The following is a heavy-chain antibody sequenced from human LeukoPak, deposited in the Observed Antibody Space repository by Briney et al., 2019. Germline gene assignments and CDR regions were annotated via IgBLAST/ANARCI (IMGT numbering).Heavy chain of an antibody. CDR3: ARVGSRYCSGANCYDGF. J-gene: IGHJ4*02. V-gene: IGHV3-30-3*01. Sequence: GGSLRLSCAVSGFAFSSLAMHWVRQAPGKGLEWVAFISYDGNNQYYADSVKGRFTISRDNSKNTLYLQMNNLRAEDTATYYCARVGSRYCSGANCYDGFWGQGTLVSVSS. D-gene: IGHD2-15*01. CDR2: ISYDGNNQ. CDR1: GFAFSSLA.